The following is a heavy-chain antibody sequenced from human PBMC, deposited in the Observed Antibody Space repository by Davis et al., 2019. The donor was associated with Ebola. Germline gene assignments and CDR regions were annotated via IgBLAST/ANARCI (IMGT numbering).Heavy chain of an antibody. V-gene: IGHV3-30-3*01. CDR1: GFTFSDSA. D-gene: IGHD5-18*01. CDR2: ISYDGGKT. J-gene: IGHJ3*02. CDR3: ARSYGGAFDI. Sequence: GGSLRLSCAASGFTFSDSALHWVRQAPGRGLEWVTLISYDGGKTSSADSVKGRFTISRDNSKNTLYLQMNSLRTEDTAVYYCARSYGGAFDIWGQGTLVAVSS.